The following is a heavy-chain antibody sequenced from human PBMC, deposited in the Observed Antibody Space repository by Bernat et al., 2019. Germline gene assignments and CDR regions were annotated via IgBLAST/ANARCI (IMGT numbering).Heavy chain of an antibody. J-gene: IGHJ3*02. CDR1: GYTFTSYY. CDR2: INPSGGST. CDR3: ARADPSPEAYCGGHCYGPDAFDI. Sequence: QVQLVQSGAEVKKPGASVKVSCKASGYTFTSYYMHWVRQAPGQGLEWMGIINPSGGSTSYAQKFQGRVTMTRDTSTSTVYMELSSLRSEDTAVYYCARADPSPEAYCGGHCYGPDAFDIWGQGTMVTVSS. V-gene: IGHV1-46*03. D-gene: IGHD2-21*02.